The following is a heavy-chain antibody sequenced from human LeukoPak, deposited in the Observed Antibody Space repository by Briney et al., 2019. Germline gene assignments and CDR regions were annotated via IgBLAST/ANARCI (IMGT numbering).Heavy chain of an antibody. J-gene: IGHJ5*02. CDR3: ARGTGDYYGSGSIRGLRKLAP. CDR2: INPNSGGT. CDR1: GYTFTGYY. V-gene: IGHV1-2*02. D-gene: IGHD3-10*01. Sequence: GASVKVSCKASGYTFTGYYMHWVRQAPGQGLEWMGWINPNSGGTNYAQKFQGRVTMTRDTSISTAYMELSRLRSDDTAVYYCARGTGDYYGSGSIRGLRKLAPWGQGTLVTVSS.